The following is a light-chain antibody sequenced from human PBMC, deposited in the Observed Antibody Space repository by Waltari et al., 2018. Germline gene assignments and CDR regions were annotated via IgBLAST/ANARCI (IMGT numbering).Light chain of an antibody. CDR2: AAS. Sequence: DTQMTQSPSSVFASVGDRITLTCRASQGISSWLAWYQQKPGKGPSLLIYAASSLQSGVPSRFSGSGSGTDFTLTISSLQPEDFATYYCQQANSYPFTLGPGTKVDMK. CDR3: QQANSYPFT. V-gene: IGKV1-12*01. J-gene: IGKJ3*01. CDR1: QGISSW.